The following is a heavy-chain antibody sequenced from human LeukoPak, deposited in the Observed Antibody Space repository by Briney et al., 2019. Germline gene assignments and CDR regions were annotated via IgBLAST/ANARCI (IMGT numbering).Heavy chain of an antibody. Sequence: QPGGSLRLSCAASGFTFSSYEMNCVRQAPGKGLEWVSYISSSGSTIYYADSVKGRFTISRDNAKNSLYLQMNSLRAEDTAVYYCARETMAEPYYYYMDVWGKGTTVTVSS. J-gene: IGHJ6*03. D-gene: IGHD5-24*01. CDR3: ARETMAEPYYYYMDV. CDR1: GFTFSSYE. V-gene: IGHV3-48*03. CDR2: ISSSGSTI.